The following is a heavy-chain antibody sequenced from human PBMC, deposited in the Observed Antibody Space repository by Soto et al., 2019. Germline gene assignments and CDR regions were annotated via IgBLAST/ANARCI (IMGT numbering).Heavy chain of an antibody. J-gene: IGHJ6*02. V-gene: IGHV2-70*01. CDR3: ARRNVNWNQNYGMDV. D-gene: IGHD1-1*01. CDR2: IDWDDDK. Sequence: GSGPTLVNPTQTLTLTCTFSGFSLSTSGMCVSWIRQPPGKALEWLALIDWDDDKYYSTSLKTRLTISKDTSKNQVVLTMTNMDPVDTATYYCARRNVNWNQNYGMDVWGQGTTVTVSS. CDR1: GFSLSTSGMC.